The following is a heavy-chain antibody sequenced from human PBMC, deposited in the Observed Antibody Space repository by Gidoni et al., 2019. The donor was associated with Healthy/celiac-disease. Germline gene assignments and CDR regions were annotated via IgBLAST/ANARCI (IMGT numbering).Heavy chain of an antibody. Sequence: QVQLQQWGAGLLKPSETLSITCAVYGGSFSGYYWSWIRQPPGQGLEWIGEINHSGSTNYNPSLTSRVTISVDTSKNQFSLKLSSVTAADTAVYYCARRGSRYCSSTSCYTDYYYGMDVWGQGTTVTVSS. D-gene: IGHD2-2*02. CDR1: GGSFSGYY. V-gene: IGHV4-34*01. CDR3: ARRGSRYCSSTSCYTDYYYGMDV. CDR2: INHSGST. J-gene: IGHJ6*02.